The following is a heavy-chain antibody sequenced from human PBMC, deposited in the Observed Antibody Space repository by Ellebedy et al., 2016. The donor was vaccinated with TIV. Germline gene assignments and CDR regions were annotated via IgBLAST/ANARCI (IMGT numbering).Heavy chain of an antibody. V-gene: IGHV3-23*01. CDR2: FCSSGDCT. D-gene: IGHD6-19*01. J-gene: IGHJ4*02. Sequence: PGGSLRLSCAASGFTFSSYSMNWVRQAPGKGLEWVSSFCSSGDCTYYADSVKGRFTISRDNSKNTLYLQMSSLRADDTATYFCAKVHSAWYHDSWGRGTLVTVSS. CDR3: AKVHSAWYHDS. CDR1: GFTFSSYS.